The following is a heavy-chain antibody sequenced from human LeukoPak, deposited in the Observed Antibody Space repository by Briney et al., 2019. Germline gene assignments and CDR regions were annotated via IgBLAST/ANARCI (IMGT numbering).Heavy chain of an antibody. CDR1: GYTLTGYY. CDR2: INPNSGGT. V-gene: IGHV1-2*02. J-gene: IGHJ6*03. D-gene: IGHD4-17*01. CDR3: ARAPTVTTDYYYYYYMDV. Sequence: ASVKVSCKASGYTLTGYYMHWVRQAPGQGLEWMGWINPNSGGTNYAQKFQGRVTMTRDTSISTAYMELSRLRSDDTAVYYCARAPTVTTDYYYYYYMDVWGKGTTVTVSS.